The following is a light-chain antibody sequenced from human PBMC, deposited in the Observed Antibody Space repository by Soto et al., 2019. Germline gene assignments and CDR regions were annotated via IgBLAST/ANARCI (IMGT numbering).Light chain of an antibody. CDR2: DAS. Sequence: DIQMTQSPSTLSASVGYRVTITCRASQIIGRFLAWYQHQPGKAPKLLIYDASTLESGVPSRFSGTGSGTEFTFSITSLQPEDFGTYYCQQCYMGWTFGQGTTGDI. V-gene: IGKV1-5*01. CDR1: QIIGRF. CDR3: QQCYMGWT. J-gene: IGKJ1*01.